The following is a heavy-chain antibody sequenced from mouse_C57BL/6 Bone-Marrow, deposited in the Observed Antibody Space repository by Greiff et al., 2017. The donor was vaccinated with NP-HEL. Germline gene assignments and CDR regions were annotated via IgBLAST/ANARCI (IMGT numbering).Heavy chain of an antibody. Sequence: VQLQQSGPVLVKPGASVKMSCKASGYTFTDYYMNWVKQSHGKSLEWIGVINPYNGGTSYNQKFKGKATLTVDKSSSTAYMELHSLTSEDSAVYYCARSGPLYWYFDVWGTGTTVTVSS. CDR3: ARSGPLYWYFDV. CDR1: GYTFTDYY. J-gene: IGHJ1*03. CDR2: INPYNGGT. V-gene: IGHV1-19*01.